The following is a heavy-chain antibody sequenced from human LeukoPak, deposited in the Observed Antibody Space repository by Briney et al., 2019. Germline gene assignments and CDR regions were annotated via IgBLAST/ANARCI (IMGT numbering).Heavy chain of an antibody. CDR1: GFTFSSHA. V-gene: IGHV3-23*01. CDR3: AKGHHRDCSGLNCYSFDS. J-gene: IGHJ4*02. Sequence: GGSLRLSCAASGFTFSSHAMSWVRQAPGKGLEWVSAISSNGDSIYYADSVKGRFTISRDNSKNTLFLYMSSLRPDDTAVHFCAKGHHRDCSGLNCYSFDSWGQGTRVTVSS. CDR2: ISSNGDSI. D-gene: IGHD2-15*01.